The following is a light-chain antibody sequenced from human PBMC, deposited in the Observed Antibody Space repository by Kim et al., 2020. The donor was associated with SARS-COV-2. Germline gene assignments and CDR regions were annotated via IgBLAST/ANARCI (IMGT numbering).Light chain of an antibody. Sequence: ASTGDKVIITCRASQDIGSYLAWYQQKPGKAPKLLINAASTLQSGVPSRFSGTGSGTDFTLTISCLQSEDFATYYCQQYYGYPYTFGPGTKLEIK. J-gene: IGKJ2*01. V-gene: IGKV1-8*01. CDR1: QDIGSY. CDR3: QQYYGYPYT. CDR2: AAS.